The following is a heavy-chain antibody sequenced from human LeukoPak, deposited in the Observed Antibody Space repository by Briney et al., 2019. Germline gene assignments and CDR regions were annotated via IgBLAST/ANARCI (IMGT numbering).Heavy chain of an antibody. Sequence: GSSVKVSCKASGGTFSSYAISWVRQAPGQGLEWMGGIIPIFGTANYAQKFQGRVTITADESTSTAYMELSSLRSDDTAVYYCARGPMVRGVIIPLDYWGQGTLVTVSS. CDR2: IIPIFGTA. D-gene: IGHD3-10*01. V-gene: IGHV1-69*01. CDR3: ARGPMVRGVIIPLDY. J-gene: IGHJ4*02. CDR1: GGTFSSYA.